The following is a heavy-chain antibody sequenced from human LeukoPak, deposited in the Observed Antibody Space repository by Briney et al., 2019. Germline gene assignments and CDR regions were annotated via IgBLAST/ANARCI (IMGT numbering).Heavy chain of an antibody. Sequence: GGSLRLSCAASGLTFSSYGMSWVRQAPGKGLEWVSSISSSSSYIYYADSVKGRFTISRDNAKNSLYLQMNSLRAEDTAVDYCARDLDRQYYYDSSGPSDYWGQGTLVTVSS. J-gene: IGHJ4*02. CDR3: ARDLDRQYYYDSSGPSDY. CDR1: GLTFSSYG. D-gene: IGHD3-22*01. V-gene: IGHV3-21*01. CDR2: ISSSSSYI.